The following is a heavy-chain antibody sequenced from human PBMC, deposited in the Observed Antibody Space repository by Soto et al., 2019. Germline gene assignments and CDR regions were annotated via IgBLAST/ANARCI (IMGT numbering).Heavy chain of an antibody. CDR3: ARRRPNYFDY. J-gene: IGHJ4*02. CDR2: IYYSGST. V-gene: IGHV4-39*01. Sequence: SETLSLTCTVSGGSISSSSYYWGWIRQPPGKGLEWIGSIYYSGSTYYNPSLKSRVTISVDTSKNQFSLKLSSVTAADTAVYYCARRRPNYFDYSGQGTLVTVSS. CDR1: GGSISSSSYY.